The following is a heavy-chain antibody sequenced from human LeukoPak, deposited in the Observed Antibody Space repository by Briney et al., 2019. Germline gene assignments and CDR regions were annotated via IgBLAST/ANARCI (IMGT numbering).Heavy chain of an antibody. V-gene: IGHV3-73*01. D-gene: IGHD2-2*01. Sequence: GGSLRLSCAASGFTLSGSAMHWVRQASGKGLEWVGRIRSKANSYATAYAASVKGRFTISRDDSKNTAYLQMNSLKTEDTAVYYCTRGHYCSSTSCYAEYDYWGQGTLVTVSS. J-gene: IGHJ4*02. CDR3: TRGHYCSSTSCYAEYDY. CDR1: GFTLSGSA. CDR2: IRSKANSYAT.